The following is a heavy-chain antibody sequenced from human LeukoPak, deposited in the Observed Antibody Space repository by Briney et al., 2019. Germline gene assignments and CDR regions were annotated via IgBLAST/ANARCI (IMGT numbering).Heavy chain of an antibody. Sequence: SETLSLTCTVSGGSISSYYWSWIRQPAGKGLEWIGRIYTSGTTNYNPSLKSRVTMSIDTSRNRFSLKLTSVTAADTAVYYCARGYRFDPWGQGTLVTVSS. CDR3: ARGYRFDP. V-gene: IGHV4-4*07. J-gene: IGHJ5*02. CDR2: IYTSGTT. CDR1: GGSISSYY. D-gene: IGHD2-2*02.